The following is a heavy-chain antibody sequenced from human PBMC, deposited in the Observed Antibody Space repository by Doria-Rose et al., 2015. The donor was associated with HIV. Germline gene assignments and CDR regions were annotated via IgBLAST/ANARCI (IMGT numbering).Heavy chain of an antibody. J-gene: IGHJ3*02. CDR1: GGAFSTYH. V-gene: IGHV4-34*01. D-gene: IGHD3-16*01. Sequence: QVQLQQWGAGLLKPSKTLSLTCAAYGGAFSTYHWSWIRQPPGKGLEWIGEINHSGSTNYNPSLKSRVTISVDTSKNQFSLRLTSVTAADTAVHYCARGSLTEEIWAFDIWGQGTRGTGSS. CDR2: INHSGST. CDR3: ARGSLTEEIWAFDI.